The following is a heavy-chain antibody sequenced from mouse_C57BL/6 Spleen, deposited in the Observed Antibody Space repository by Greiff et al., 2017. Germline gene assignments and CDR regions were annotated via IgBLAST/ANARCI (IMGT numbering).Heavy chain of an antibody. V-gene: IGHV14-3*01. Sequence: VQLKESVAELVRPGASVKLSCTASGFNIKNTYMHWVKQRPEQGLEWIGRIDPANGNTKYAPKFQGKATITADTSSNTAYLQLSSLTSEDTAIYYCARGNYYGSPYWYFDVWGTGTTVTVSS. D-gene: IGHD1-1*01. CDR2: IDPANGNT. J-gene: IGHJ1*03. CDR3: ARGNYYGSPYWYFDV. CDR1: GFNIKNTY.